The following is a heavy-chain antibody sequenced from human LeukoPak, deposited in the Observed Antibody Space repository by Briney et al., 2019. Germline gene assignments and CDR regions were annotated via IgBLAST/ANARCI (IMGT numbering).Heavy chain of an antibody. CDR2: IYYSGST. CDR1: GGSISSYY. V-gene: IGHV4-59*01. D-gene: IGHD3-9*01. CDR3: ARENYDILTGYQGYYYYYYMDV. Sequence: SETLSLTCTVSGGSISSYYWSWIRQPPGKGLEWIGYIYYSGSTNYNPSLKSRVTISVDTSKNQFSLKLSSVTAADTAAYYCARENYDILTGYQGYYYYYYMDVWGKGTTVTVSS. J-gene: IGHJ6*03.